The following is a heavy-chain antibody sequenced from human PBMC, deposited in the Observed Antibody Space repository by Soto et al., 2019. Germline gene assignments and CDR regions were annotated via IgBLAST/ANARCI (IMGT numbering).Heavy chain of an antibody. V-gene: IGHV1-69*10. CDR1: GGIFSSYG. CDR3: ARVDPWGHWFDR. Sequence: GPPVKVSCQSSGGIFSSYGITWVRQAPGQGLEWMGGIISIFDIVNYAQKFQGRVTITADKSTTTAYMELSGLRSEDTAVYYCARVDPWGHWFDRWGKGTRVTVSS. J-gene: IGHJ5*02. D-gene: IGHD3-16*01. CDR2: IISIFDIV.